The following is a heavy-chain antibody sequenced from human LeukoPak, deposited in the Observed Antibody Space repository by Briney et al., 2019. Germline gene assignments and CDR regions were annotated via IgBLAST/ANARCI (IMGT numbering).Heavy chain of an antibody. V-gene: IGHV4-39*07. Sequence: SETLSLTCIVSGGSTSGGNYYWGWIRRPPGKGLEWIGEINHSGSTNYNPSLKSRVTISVDTSKNQFSLKLSSVTAADTAVYYCARGRGVTIFGVVIKYGMDVWGQGTTVTVSS. D-gene: IGHD3-3*01. CDR3: ARGRGVTIFGVVIKYGMDV. CDR1: GGSTSGGNYY. CDR2: INHSGST. J-gene: IGHJ6*02.